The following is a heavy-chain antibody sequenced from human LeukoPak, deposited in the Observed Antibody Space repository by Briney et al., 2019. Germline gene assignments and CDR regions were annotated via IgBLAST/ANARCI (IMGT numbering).Heavy chain of an antibody. V-gene: IGHV4-31*03. J-gene: IGHJ4*02. CDR2: IYYSGST. Sequence: PSETLSLTCTVSGGSISSGGYYWSWIRQHPGTGLEWIGYIYYSGSTYYNPSLKSRVTISVDTSKNQFSLKLSSVTAADTAAYYCASLQGPHYYLDYWGQGTLVTVSS. CDR1: GGSISSGGYY. CDR3: ASLQGPHYYLDY.